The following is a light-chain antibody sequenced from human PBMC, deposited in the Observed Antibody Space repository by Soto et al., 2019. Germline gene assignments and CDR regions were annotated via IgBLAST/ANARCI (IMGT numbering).Light chain of an antibody. CDR2: GAS. CDR1: QTVNSIY. J-gene: IGKJ1*01. Sequence: EIVLTQSPGTLSLYRGERATLSGRASQTVNSIYFAWYQRKPGQAPRLLIYGASNRATGIPDRFSGSGSGTDFTLTISRLEAADFGVYYCQQYDTSPRTFGQGTKVEIK. V-gene: IGKV3-20*01. CDR3: QQYDTSPRT.